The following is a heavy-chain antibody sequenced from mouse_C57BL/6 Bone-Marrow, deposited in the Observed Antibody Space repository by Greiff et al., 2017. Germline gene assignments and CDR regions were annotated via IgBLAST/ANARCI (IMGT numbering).Heavy chain of an antibody. CDR1: GYTFTSYG. CDR2: IYPRSGNT. V-gene: IGHV1-81*01. J-gene: IGHJ3*01. D-gene: IGHD1-1*01. CDR3: AGSSYVGSSDWCAY. Sequence: QVQLQQSGAELARPGASVKLSCKASGYTFTSYGISWVKQRTGQGLEWIGEIYPRSGNTYYNEKFKGKATLTADKSSSTAYMELRSLTSEDSAVYFCAGSSYVGSSDWCAYWGQGTLVTVSA.